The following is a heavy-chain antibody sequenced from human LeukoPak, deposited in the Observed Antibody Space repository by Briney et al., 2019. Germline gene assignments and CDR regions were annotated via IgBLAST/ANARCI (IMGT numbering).Heavy chain of an antibody. CDR1: GGSLHNYY. CDR3: ASGYSGYDFRLFNYYYYMDV. Sequence: KPSETLSLTCTVSGGSLHNYYWSWIRQPPGKGLEWIGYIDYSGSTNYNPSLKSRVTISVDTSQNQFSLKLSSVTAADTAVYYCASGYSGYDFRLFNYYYYMDVWGKGTTVTISS. D-gene: IGHD5-12*01. V-gene: IGHV4-59*08. J-gene: IGHJ6*03. CDR2: IDYSGST.